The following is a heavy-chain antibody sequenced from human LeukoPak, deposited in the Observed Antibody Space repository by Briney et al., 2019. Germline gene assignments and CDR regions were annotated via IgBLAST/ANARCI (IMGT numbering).Heavy chain of an antibody. V-gene: IGHV3-30*04. D-gene: IGHD5-24*01. Sequence: GGSLRLSCAASGFTFSSYAMHWVRQAPGKGLEWVAVVSYDGSNKYYADSVKGRFTISRDNSKNTLYLQMNSLRAEDTAVYYCAREARRDGYPGPDAFDIWGQGTMVTVSS. CDR2: VSYDGSNK. J-gene: IGHJ3*02. CDR1: GFTFSSYA. CDR3: AREARRDGYPGPDAFDI.